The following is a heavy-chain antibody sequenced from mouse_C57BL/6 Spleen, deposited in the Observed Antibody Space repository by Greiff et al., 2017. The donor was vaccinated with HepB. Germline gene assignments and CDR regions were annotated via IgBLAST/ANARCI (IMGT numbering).Heavy chain of an antibody. CDR2: IYPRSGNT. D-gene: IGHD2-4*01. Sequence: VQLQQSGAELARPGASVKLSCKASGYTFTSYGISWVKQRTGQGLEWIGEIYPRSGNTYYNEKFKGKATLTADKSSSTAYMGLRSLTSEDSAVYFCARGGYDYGGGYFDYWGQGTTLTVSS. CDR3: ARGGYDYGGGYFDY. J-gene: IGHJ2*01. CDR1: GYTFTSYG. V-gene: IGHV1-81*01.